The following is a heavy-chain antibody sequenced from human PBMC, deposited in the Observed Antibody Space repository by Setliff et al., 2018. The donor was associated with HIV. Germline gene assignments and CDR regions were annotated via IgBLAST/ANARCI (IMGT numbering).Heavy chain of an antibody. D-gene: IGHD6-13*01. CDR2: IYSSGST. J-gene: IGHJ5*01. Sequence: SETLSLTCTVSGGSISSYYWSWIRQPPGKGLEWIGHIYSSGSTNYNPSLKSRVTISVDTSKNQFSLRLSSVTAADTAVYYCARGYSSSWYDSWGQGTLVTVS. V-gene: IGHV4-59*08. CDR1: GGSISSYY. CDR3: ARGYSSSWYDS.